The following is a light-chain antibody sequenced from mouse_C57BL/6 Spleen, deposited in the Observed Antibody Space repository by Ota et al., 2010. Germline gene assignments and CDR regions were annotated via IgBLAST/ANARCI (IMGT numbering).Light chain of an antibody. Sequence: IVMTQSHKFMSTSVGDRVSVTCKASQNVGLNVAWYQQKPGQSPKALIFSASYRYSGVPDRFTGSGSGTDFTLTISNVQSEDLAEYFCQQYNNYPLTFGAGTKLELK. J-gene: IGKJ5*01. V-gene: IGKV6-15*01. CDR1: QNVGLN. CDR3: QQYNNYPLT. CDR2: SAS.